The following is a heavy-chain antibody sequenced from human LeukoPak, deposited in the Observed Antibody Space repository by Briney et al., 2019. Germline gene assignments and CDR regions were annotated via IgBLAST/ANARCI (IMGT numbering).Heavy chain of an antibody. CDR2: ISGSGGST. CDR3: ARDNAARNMGNAFDL. Sequence: GGSLRLSCAASGFTFSSYAMSWVRQAPGKGLEWVSAISGSGGSTYYADSVKSRFTISRDDSKNTLYLHISSLRTEDTAVYFCARDNAARNMGNAFDLWGQGTLVTVSS. J-gene: IGHJ4*02. V-gene: IGHV3-23*01. D-gene: IGHD1-26*01. CDR1: GFTFSSYA.